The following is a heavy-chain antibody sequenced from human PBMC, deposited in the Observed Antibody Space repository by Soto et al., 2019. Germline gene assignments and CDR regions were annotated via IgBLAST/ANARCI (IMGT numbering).Heavy chain of an antibody. CDR3: ARGDYVWGSYRYNWDYYGMDV. J-gene: IGHJ6*02. CDR2: IYTSGST. CDR1: GGSISSYY. V-gene: IGHV4-4*07. D-gene: IGHD3-16*02. Sequence: ETLSLTCTVSGGSISSYYWSWIRQPAGKGLEWIGRIYTSGSTNYNPSLKSRVTMSVDTSKNQFSLKLSSVTAADTAVYYCARGDYVWGSYRYNWDYYGMDVWGQGTTVTVSS.